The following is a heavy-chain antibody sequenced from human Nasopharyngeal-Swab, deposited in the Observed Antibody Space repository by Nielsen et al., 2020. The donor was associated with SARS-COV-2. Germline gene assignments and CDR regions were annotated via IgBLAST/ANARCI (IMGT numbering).Heavy chain of an antibody. J-gene: IGHJ4*02. Sequence: GESLKISCAASGFTFSSYAMYWVRQAPGKGLAWVAVISFDGNNKYYADSVKGRFTISRDNSKNTLYLQMNSLRSEDTALYYCARDGAPIGEGSSGWTGFDYWGQGTLVTVSS. V-gene: IGHV3-30-3*01. CDR2: ISFDGNNK. D-gene: IGHD6-25*01. CDR1: GFTFSSYA. CDR3: ARDGAPIGEGSSGWTGFDY.